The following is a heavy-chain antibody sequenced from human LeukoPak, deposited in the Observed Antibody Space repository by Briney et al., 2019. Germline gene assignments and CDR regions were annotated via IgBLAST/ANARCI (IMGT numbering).Heavy chain of an antibody. D-gene: IGHD5-18*01. CDR2: INPNSGGT. J-gene: IGHJ4*02. CDR3: ARGAAYFGNERGYSYRY. CDR1: GYTFTGYY. V-gene: IGHV1-2*02. Sequence: ASVKVSCKASGYTFTGYYMHWVRQAPGQGLEWMGWINPNSGGTNYAQKFQGRVTMTRDTSISTAYMELSRLRSDDTAVYYCARGAAYFGNERGYSYRYWGQGTLVTVSS.